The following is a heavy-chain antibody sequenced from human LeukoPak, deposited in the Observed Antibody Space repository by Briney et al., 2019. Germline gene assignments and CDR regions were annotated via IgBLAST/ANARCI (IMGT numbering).Heavy chain of an antibody. Sequence: SVKVSCKASGGTFSSYAISWVRQAPGQGLEWMGGIIHIFGTANYAQKFQGRVTITADESTSTAYMELSSLRSEDTAVYYCAREGDCSSTSCPPYNWFDPWGQGTLVTVSS. J-gene: IGHJ5*02. D-gene: IGHD2-2*01. V-gene: IGHV1-69*01. CDR3: AREGDCSSTSCPPYNWFDP. CDR2: IIHIFGTA. CDR1: GGTFSSYA.